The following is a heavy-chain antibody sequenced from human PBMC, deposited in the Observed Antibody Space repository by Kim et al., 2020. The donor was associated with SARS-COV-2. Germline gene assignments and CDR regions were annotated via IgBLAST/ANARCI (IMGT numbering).Heavy chain of an antibody. D-gene: IGHD3-22*01. CDR3: ARDDGSGDYYDSNDFDY. V-gene: IGHV3-11*06. J-gene: IGHJ4*02. Sequence: KGRCTIPRDNAKNALFLQMNSLRAEDTAVYYCARDDGSGDYYDSNDFDYWGQGTLVTVSS.